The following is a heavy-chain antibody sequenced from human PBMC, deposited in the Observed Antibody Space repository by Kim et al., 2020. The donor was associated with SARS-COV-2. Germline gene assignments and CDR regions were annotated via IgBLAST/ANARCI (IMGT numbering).Heavy chain of an antibody. D-gene: IGHD3-22*01. Sequence: SETLSLTCTVSGGSISSGGYYWSWIRQHPGKGLEWIGYIYYSGSTYYNPSLKSRVTISVDTSKNQFSLKLSSVTAADTAVYYCARGYYDSSGYYYGARTGFYYFDYWGQGTLVTVSS. V-gene: IGHV4-31*03. J-gene: IGHJ4*02. CDR2: IYYSGST. CDR3: ARGYYDSSGYYYGARTGFYYFDY. CDR1: GGSISSGGYY.